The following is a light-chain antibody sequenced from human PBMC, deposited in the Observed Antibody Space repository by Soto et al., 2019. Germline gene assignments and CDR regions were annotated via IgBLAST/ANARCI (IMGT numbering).Light chain of an antibody. CDR3: QQYNTYST. Sequence: DIQTTQSPSTLSASVGDRVTITCRASQSISSWLAWYQQKPGKAPKLVIYDASSLESGVTSRFSGSGSGTEFTLTISSLQPDDSATYYCQQYNTYSTFGQGTKVEIK. J-gene: IGKJ1*01. V-gene: IGKV1-5*01. CDR1: QSISSW. CDR2: DAS.